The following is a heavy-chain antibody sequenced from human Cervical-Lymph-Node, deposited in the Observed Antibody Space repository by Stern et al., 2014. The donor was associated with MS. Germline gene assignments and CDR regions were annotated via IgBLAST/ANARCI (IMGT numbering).Heavy chain of an antibody. V-gene: IGHV1-18*01. J-gene: IGHJ4*02. CDR3: ARSTYSDGDIDY. CDR1: GYTLSNYG. CDR2: FSVYNGNT. Sequence: QVQLVQSGAEVKKPGASVKVSCKASGYTLSNYGITWVRQAPGQGLEWMGWFSVYNGNTNYAQQFQGRVTMTTDTSTSTAYMELRSLRSDDTAVYYCARSTYSDGDIDYWGQGTLVTVSS. D-gene: IGHD5-24*01.